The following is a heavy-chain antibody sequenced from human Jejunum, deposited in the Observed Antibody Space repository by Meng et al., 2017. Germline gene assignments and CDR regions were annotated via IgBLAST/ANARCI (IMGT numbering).Heavy chain of an antibody. Sequence: GESLKISCAASGFTFGNSAMSWVRQAPGKGLEWVSVISGSEATTYYADSVKGRFTISRQISRKTLYLEMNSLRAEDTAVYYCAQLVSHWGQGTLVTVSS. CDR1: GFTFGNSA. V-gene: IGHV3-23*01. J-gene: IGHJ4*02. CDR2: ISGSEATT. D-gene: IGHD2-8*01. CDR3: AQLVSH.